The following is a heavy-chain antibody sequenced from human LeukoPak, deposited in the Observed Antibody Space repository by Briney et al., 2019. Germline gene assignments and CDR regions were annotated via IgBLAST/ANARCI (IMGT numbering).Heavy chain of an antibody. CDR1: GFTFSSYS. CDR2: ISSSSSYI. V-gene: IGHV3-21*01. J-gene: IGHJ5*02. Sequence: GGSLRLSCAASGFTFSSYSMNWVRQAPGKGLEWVSSISSSSSYIYYADSVKGRFTISRDNAKNSLYLQMNSLRAEDTAVYYCARGMRGDWFEPWGPGTLVTVSS. CDR3: ARGMRGDWFEP. D-gene: IGHD3-16*01.